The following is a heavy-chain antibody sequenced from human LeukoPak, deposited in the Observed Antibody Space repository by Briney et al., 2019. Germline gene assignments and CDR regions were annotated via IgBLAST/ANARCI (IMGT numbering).Heavy chain of an antibody. CDR2: ISSSSSYI. J-gene: IGHJ4*02. V-gene: IGHV3-21*01. CDR1: GFTFSSYS. D-gene: IGHD1-26*01. Sequence: PGGSLRLSCAASGFTFSSYSMNWVRQAPGRGLEWVSSISSSSSYIYYADSVKGRSTISRDNAKNSLYLQMNSLRAEDTAVYYCARDFVGARGNWGQGTLVTVSS. CDR3: ARDFVGARGN.